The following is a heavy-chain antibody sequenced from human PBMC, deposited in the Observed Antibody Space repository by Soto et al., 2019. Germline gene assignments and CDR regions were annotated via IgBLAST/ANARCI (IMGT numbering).Heavy chain of an antibody. CDR3: TTDYGWAFGI. D-gene: IGHD4-17*01. J-gene: IGHJ3*02. Sequence: EVQLVASGGGLVKPGESLRLSCAASGFTLTNARMTWVRQAPGKGLEWVGRIQSEIDGGTADYPAAVKGRFTISRDDSKATLDLQLNSLKTEDTAVYYCTTDYGWAFGIWGQGIMVTFFS. CDR1: GFTLTNAR. V-gene: IGHV3-15*01. CDR2: IQSEIDGGTA.